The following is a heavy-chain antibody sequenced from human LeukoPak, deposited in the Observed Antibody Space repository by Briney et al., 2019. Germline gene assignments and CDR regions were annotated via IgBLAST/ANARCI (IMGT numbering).Heavy chain of an antibody. CDR1: GFTFSSYA. J-gene: IGHJ4*02. Sequence: PGGSLRLSCAASGFTFSSYAMSWVRQAPGKGLEWVSAISGSGGSTYYADSVKGRFTISRDNSKNTLYLQMNGLRAEDTAVYYCAKDQGGYSYGRNFDYWGQGTLVTVSS. CDR2: ISGSGGST. D-gene: IGHD5-18*01. CDR3: AKDQGGYSYGRNFDY. V-gene: IGHV3-23*01.